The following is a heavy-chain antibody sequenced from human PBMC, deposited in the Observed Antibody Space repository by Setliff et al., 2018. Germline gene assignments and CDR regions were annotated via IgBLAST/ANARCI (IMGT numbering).Heavy chain of an antibody. V-gene: IGHV4-61*02. CDR2: IHASGSP. CDR3: ARERYFDWFFED. Sequence: PSETLSLTCTVSGGSITSGSFYWSWIRQPAGKKLEWIGRIHASGSPDYNPSFKSRVTISRDTSTNQFSLKLGSVTAADTAVYYCARERYFDWFFEDWGHGTLVTRLL. D-gene: IGHD3-9*01. CDR1: GGSITSGSFY. J-gene: IGHJ4*01.